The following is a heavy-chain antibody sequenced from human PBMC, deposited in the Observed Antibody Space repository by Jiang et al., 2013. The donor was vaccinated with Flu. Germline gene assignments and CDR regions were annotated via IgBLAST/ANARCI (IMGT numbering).Heavy chain of an antibody. V-gene: IGHV1-2*06. J-gene: IGHJ5*02. CDR3: ARKPRYNNNGFDP. CDR1: GYTFTGYY. Sequence: ASGYTFTGYYMHWVRQAPGQGLEWMGRINPNSGDTNYAQKFQGRVTMTRDTSISTACMELSRLKSDDTAVYYCARKPRYNNNGFDPWGQGTLVTVSS. CDR2: INPNSGDT. D-gene: IGHD1-14*01.